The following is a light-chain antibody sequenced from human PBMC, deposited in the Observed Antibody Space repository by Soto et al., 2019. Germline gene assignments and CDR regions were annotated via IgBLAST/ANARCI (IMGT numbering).Light chain of an antibody. CDR1: SSGVGSYNL. CDR2: DGS. J-gene: IGLJ2*01. V-gene: IGLV2-23*01. Sequence: QSALTQPASVSGSPGQSITISCTGTSSGVGSYNLVSWYQQHPGNAPQLMIYDGSKQPSGVSNRFSGSKSGNTASLTISGLQAEDEADYYCCSYAGSSTVVFGGGTPLTVL. CDR3: CSYAGSSTVV.